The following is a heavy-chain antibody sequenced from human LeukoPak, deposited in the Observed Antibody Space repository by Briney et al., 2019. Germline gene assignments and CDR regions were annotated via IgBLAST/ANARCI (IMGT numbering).Heavy chain of an antibody. V-gene: IGHV4-4*07. Sequence: SETLSRTRTVSGGSISSYYWSWIRQPAGKGLDWIGRIYTSGSTNYNPSLKSRVTISVDTSKNQFSLKLSSVTAADTAVYYCAREPPDDYGDYSWFDPWGQGTLVTVSS. J-gene: IGHJ5*02. CDR2: IYTSGST. CDR1: GGSISSYY. CDR3: AREPPDDYGDYSWFDP. D-gene: IGHD4-17*01.